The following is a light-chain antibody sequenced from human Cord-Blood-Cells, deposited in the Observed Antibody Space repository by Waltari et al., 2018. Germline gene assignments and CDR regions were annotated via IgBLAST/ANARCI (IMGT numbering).Light chain of an antibody. CDR3: QAWDSSTVV. Sequence: SYELTQPTSVSVSPGQTASLTCSGDKLGDKYACWYQQKPGPSPVLVIYQDSKRPSGIPERFSGSNSGNTATLTISGTQAMDEADYYCQAWDSSTVVFGGGTKLTVL. CDR2: QDS. V-gene: IGLV3-1*01. J-gene: IGLJ2*01. CDR1: KLGDKY.